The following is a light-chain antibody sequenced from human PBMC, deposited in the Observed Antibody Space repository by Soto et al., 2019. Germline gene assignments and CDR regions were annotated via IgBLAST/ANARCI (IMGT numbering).Light chain of an antibody. CDR3: LHHNRYPLT. CDR1: QGISNY. V-gene: IGKV1-17*03. Sequence: IHMTPSQSAIFASVGDKVTISSPASQGISNYLAWFQQKPGKVPKRLIYAASSLQSGVPSRFSGSGSGTEFTLTISSLQPEDFATYYCLHHNRYPLTFGRGTKVDIK. J-gene: IGKJ4*01. CDR2: AAS.